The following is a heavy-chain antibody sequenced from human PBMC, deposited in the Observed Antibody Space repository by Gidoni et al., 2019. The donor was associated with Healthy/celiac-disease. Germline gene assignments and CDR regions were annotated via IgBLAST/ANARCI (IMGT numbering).Heavy chain of an antibody. Sequence: QVPLQESGPGLVKPSGTLSLTCAVSGGSLSSSNWWSWVRQPPGKGLEWIGEIYHSGSTNYNPSLKSRVTISVDKSKNQFSLKLSSVTAADTAVYYCARSSRGLYGGKEVAYWGQGTLVTVSS. CDR2: IYHSGST. CDR1: GGSLSSSNW. CDR3: ARSSRGLYGGKEVAY. D-gene: IGHD4-17*01. V-gene: IGHV4-4*02. J-gene: IGHJ4*02.